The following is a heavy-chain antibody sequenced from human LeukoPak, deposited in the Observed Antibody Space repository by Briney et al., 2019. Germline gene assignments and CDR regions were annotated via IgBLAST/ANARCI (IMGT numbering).Heavy chain of an antibody. CDR2: IYYNGST. V-gene: IGHV4-59*12. CDR3: ARTIPIYCGSTSCYIGY. D-gene: IGHD2-2*02. Sequence: SETLSLTCTVSGGSITNYVWSWIRQPPGKGLEWIGFIYYNGSTNYNPSLKSRVTISVDTPKRQFSLKLTSVTAADTAVYYCARTIPIYCGSTSCYIGYWGQGTLVTVSS. CDR1: GGSITNYV. J-gene: IGHJ4*02.